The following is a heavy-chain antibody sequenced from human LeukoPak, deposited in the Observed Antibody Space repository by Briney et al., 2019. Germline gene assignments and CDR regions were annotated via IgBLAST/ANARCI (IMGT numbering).Heavy chain of an antibody. CDR2: IWYDGSNK. CDR3: ARGGYYLYGMDV. CDR1: GFTFGSYG. J-gene: IGHJ6*02. D-gene: IGHD3-10*01. V-gene: IGHV3-33*01. Sequence: GGSLRLSCAASGFTFGSYGMHWVRHAPGKGLEWVAVIWYDGSNKYYADSVKGRFTISRDNSKNTLYLQMNSLRAEDTVVYYCARGGYYLYGMDVWGQGTTVTVSS.